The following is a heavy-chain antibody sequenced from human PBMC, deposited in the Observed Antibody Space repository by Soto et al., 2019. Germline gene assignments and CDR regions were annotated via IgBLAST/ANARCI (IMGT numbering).Heavy chain of an antibody. Sequence: QVQLVESGGGVVQPGRSLRLSCAASGFTFSSYAMHWVRQAPGKGLEWVAVISYDGSNKYYADSEKGRFTISRDNSKNTLYLQMNSLRAEDTAVYYCARAEDTAMVGYWYFDLWGRGTLVTVSS. V-gene: IGHV3-30-3*01. D-gene: IGHD5-18*01. J-gene: IGHJ2*01. CDR3: ARAEDTAMVGYWYFDL. CDR2: ISYDGSNK. CDR1: GFTFSSYA.